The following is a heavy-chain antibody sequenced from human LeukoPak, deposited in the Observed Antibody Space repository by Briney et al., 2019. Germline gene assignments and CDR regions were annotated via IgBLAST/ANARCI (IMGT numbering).Heavy chain of an antibody. CDR3: AKEGMVRGVPSDY. V-gene: IGHV3-23*01. D-gene: IGHD3-10*01. CDR2: ISGSGVST. Sequence: GSLRLSCAAPGFTFSSYAMNWVRQAPGKGLEWVSAISGSGVSTYYADSVKGRFTISRDNSKNTLYLQMNSLRAEDTAVYYCAKEGMVRGVPSDYWGQGTLVTVSS. CDR1: GFTFSSYA. J-gene: IGHJ4*02.